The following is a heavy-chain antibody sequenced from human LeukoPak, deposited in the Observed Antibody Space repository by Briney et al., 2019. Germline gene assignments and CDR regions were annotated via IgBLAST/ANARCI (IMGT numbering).Heavy chain of an antibody. J-gene: IGHJ5*02. CDR1: GFTFSSYA. CDR3: AKDHSYYYDTHGGWFDP. CDR2: ISYDGSNK. Sequence: GGSLRLSCAASGFTFSSYAMHWVRQAPGKGLEWVAVISYDGSNKYYADSVKGRFTISRDNSKNTLYLQMNSLRAEDTAVYYCAKDHSYYYDTHGGWFDPWGQGTLVTVSS. D-gene: IGHD3-22*01. V-gene: IGHV3-30*04.